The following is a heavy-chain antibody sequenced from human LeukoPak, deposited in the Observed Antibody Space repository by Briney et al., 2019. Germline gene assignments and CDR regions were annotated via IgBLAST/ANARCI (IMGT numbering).Heavy chain of an antibody. J-gene: IGHJ4*02. V-gene: IGHV4-59*12. D-gene: IGHD3-22*01. CDR3: ARGGYDSSGYYFDY. CDR2: IYYSGST. CDR1: GGSISSYY. Sequence: SETLSLTCTVSGGSISSYYWSWIRQPPGKGLEWIGYIYYSGSTNYNPSLKSRVTISVDTSKNQFSLKLSSVTAADTAVYYCARGGYDSSGYYFDYWGQGTLVTVSS.